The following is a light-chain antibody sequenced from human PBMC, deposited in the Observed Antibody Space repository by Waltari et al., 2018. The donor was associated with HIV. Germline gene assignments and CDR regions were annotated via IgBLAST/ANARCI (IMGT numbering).Light chain of an antibody. CDR1: NSNLGAGYG. Sequence: QSVLTQPPSVSGAPGQRVTISCTGSNSNLGAGYGVPWYHHLPGAAPNLLIYDINNRPSGVPDRFSGSKSGTSASLAITGLQVEDEGDYFCQSYDSSLNVIFGGGTKLTVL. V-gene: IGLV1-40*01. J-gene: IGLJ2*01. CDR2: DIN. CDR3: QSYDSSLNVI.